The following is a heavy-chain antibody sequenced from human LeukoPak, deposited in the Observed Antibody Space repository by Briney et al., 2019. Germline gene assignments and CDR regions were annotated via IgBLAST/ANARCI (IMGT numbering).Heavy chain of an antibody. CDR1: GASISSYY. Sequence: SETLSLTCTVSGASISSYYWSWIRQPPGKGLEWIGYIYHSGSTNYNPSLKSRVTISVDTSKNQFSLKLSSVTAADTAVYYCANFMVRGVRYYYYYGMDVWGQGTTVTVSS. D-gene: IGHD3-10*01. CDR2: IYHSGST. J-gene: IGHJ6*02. V-gene: IGHV4-59*12. CDR3: ANFMVRGVRYYYYYGMDV.